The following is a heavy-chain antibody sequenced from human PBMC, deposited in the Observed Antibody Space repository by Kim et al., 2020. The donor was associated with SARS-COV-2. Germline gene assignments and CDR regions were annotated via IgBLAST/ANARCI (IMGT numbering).Heavy chain of an antibody. V-gene: IGHV3-74*01. CDR1: GFTFSSSW. J-gene: IGHJ5*02. CDR3: TSNFNWFDP. CDR2: ISGDGTKT. Sequence: GGSLRLSCTASGFTFSSSWMHWVRQAPGKGPVWLSRISGDGTKTIYADSVKGRFTISRDNAKNTLYLQMNSLRVEDTAMYYCTSNFNWFDPWGQGTRVTVSS.